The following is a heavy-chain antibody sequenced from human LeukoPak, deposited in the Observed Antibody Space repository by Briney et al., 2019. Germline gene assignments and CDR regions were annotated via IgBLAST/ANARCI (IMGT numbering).Heavy chain of an antibody. CDR3: ARSGYSSSWYGEN. CDR2: IKQDGSEK. Sequence: GGSLRLSCAASGFTFSSYWMSWVRQAPGKGPEWAANIKQDGSEKYYVDSVKGRFTISRDNAKNSLYLQMNSLRAEDTAVYYCARSGYSSSWYGENWGQGTLVTVSS. D-gene: IGHD6-13*01. J-gene: IGHJ4*02. V-gene: IGHV3-7*01. CDR1: GFTFSSYW.